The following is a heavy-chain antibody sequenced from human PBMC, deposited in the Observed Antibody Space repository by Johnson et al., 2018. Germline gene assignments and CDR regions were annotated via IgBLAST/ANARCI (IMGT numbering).Heavy chain of an antibody. CDR3: ASAPYDSSGYPYFQH. CDR1: GDSIGSSY. V-gene: IGHV4-59*01. Sequence: QVQLQESGPGLVKPSETXSLTCTASGDSIGSSYSSWIRQPPGNGLEGIGVIYNRGRPNYNPSLKSRVTISVDTSKNQFSLRLSSVTAADPAVYYCASAPYDSSGYPYFQHWGQGTLVTVSS. CDR2: IYNRGRP. J-gene: IGHJ1*01. D-gene: IGHD3-22*01.